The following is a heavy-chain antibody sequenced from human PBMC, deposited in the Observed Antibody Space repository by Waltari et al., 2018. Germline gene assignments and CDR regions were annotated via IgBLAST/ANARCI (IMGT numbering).Heavy chain of an antibody. V-gene: IGHV1-8*01. CDR2: MNPKRGKT. Sequence: QVQLVQSGAEVKKPGASVKVSCKASGYTFTSYDINWVRQATGQGLEWMGWMNPKRGKTGEAQKFQGRVTMTRNTSISTAYMELSSLRSEDTTVYYCARGDEKEMATIFNAFDIWGQGTMVTVSS. CDR1: GYTFTSYD. D-gene: IGHD5-12*01. CDR3: ARGDEKEMATIFNAFDI. J-gene: IGHJ3*02.